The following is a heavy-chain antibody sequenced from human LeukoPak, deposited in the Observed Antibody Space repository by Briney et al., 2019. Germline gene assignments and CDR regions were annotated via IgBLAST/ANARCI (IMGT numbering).Heavy chain of an antibody. D-gene: IGHD4-17*01. V-gene: IGHV4-38-2*01. CDR2: FYLSGTT. J-gene: IGHJ3*02. Sequence: SETLSLTCAVCDYSISSGYSWGWVRRPPGKALKWIANFYLSGTTYYNPSLKSRVTISLGTSNNHFSLKLSSVTASDTAVYWCAKTDYGDYGAFTIWGQGTMVTVSS. CDR3: AKTDYGDYGAFTI. CDR1: DYSISSGYS.